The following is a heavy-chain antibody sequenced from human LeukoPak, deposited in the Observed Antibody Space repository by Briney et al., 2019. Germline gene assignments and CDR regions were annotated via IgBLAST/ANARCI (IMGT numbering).Heavy chain of an antibody. Sequence: ASVKVSCKASGGTFSSYAISWVRQAPGQGLEWMGGIIPIFGTANYAQKFQGRVTITTDESTSTAYMELSSLRAEDTAVYYCVLNYGSGSYYLPLWGQGTLVTVSS. J-gene: IGHJ4*02. D-gene: IGHD3-10*01. CDR2: IIPIFGTA. CDR1: GGTFSSYA. CDR3: VLNYGSGSYYLPL. V-gene: IGHV1-69*05.